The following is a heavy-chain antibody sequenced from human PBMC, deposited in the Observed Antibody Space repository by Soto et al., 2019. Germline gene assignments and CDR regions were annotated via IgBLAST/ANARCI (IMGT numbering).Heavy chain of an antibody. CDR3: VWDNIYYYDSSGFDY. CDR1: GFTFSSYA. Sequence: GGSLRLSCSASGFTFSSYAMHWVRQAPGKGLEYVSAISSNGGSTYYADSVKGRFTISKDNSKNTLYLQMSSLRAEDTAVYYCVWDNIYYYDSSGFDYWGQGTLVTVSS. J-gene: IGHJ4*02. D-gene: IGHD3-22*01. V-gene: IGHV3-64D*08. CDR2: ISSNGGST.